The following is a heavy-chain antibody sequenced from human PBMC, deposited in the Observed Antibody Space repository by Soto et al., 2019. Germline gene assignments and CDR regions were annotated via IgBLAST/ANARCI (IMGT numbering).Heavy chain of an antibody. CDR2: ISSSGSTA. CDR3: TRAAWFPYLAFY. D-gene: IGHD3-10*01. V-gene: IGHV3-48*03. Sequence: EVQLVESGGGLVQPGGSLRLSCAASGFTFSRFELHWVRQAPGKGLEWISYISSSGSTAYYASSVEGRFTISRDNANNAVDLQMGSLRAEDTALYCCTRAAWFPYLAFYWGQGALVTVSS. CDR1: GFTFSRFE. J-gene: IGHJ4*02.